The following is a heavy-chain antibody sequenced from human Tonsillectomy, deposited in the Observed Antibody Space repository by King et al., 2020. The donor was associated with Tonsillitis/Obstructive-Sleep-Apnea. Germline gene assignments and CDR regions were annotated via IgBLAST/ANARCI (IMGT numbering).Heavy chain of an antibody. D-gene: IGHD1-7*01. V-gene: IGHV5-51*01. CDR3: ALQYNNLNYADHYNWLDP. J-gene: IGHJ5*02. Sequence: QLVQSGAEVKKPGESLKISCKGSGYSFTSYWIGWVRQMPGKGLEWMGIIYSGDSDTRYSPSFQGQITISADKSISTAYLQWNSLKASDSAIYYCALQYNNLNYADHYNWLDPWGQGTLVTVSS. CDR2: IYSGDSDT. CDR1: GYSFTSYW.